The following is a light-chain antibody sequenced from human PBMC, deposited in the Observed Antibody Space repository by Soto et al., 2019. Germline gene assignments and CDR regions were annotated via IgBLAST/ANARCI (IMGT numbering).Light chain of an antibody. J-gene: IGLJ2*01. CDR3: QTWGSGIRVV. CDR2: LNSDGSH. V-gene: IGLV4-69*01. Sequence: QLVLTQSPSASASLGASVKLTCTLSSGHSSYAIAWHQQQPEKGPRYLMKLNSDGSHSKGDGIPDRFSGSSSGAERYLTISILQSEDEADYYCQTWGSGIRVVFGGGTKLTVL. CDR1: SGHSSYA.